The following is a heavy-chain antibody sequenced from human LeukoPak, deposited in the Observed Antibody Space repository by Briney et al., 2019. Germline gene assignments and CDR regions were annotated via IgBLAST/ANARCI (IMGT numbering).Heavy chain of an antibody. D-gene: IGHD2-2*02. J-gene: IGHJ6*03. Sequence: SVKVSCKASGGTFSSYAISWVRQAPGQGLEWMGRIIPIFGTANYAQKFQGRVTITTDESTSTAYMELSSLRSEDTAVYYCARETVVVPAAILPNYYMDVWGKGTTVTVSS. V-gene: IGHV1-69*05. CDR1: GGTFSSYA. CDR2: IIPIFGTA. CDR3: ARETVVVPAAILPNYYMDV.